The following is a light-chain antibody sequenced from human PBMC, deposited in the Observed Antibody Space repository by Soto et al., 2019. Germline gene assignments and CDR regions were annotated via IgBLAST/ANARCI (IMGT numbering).Light chain of an antibody. CDR1: QSISDY. CDR3: QQSYTTANT. Sequence: DIQMTQFPSSLSASVGDRVTITCRASQSISDYLNWYQKKPGKAPKLLIYGTSYLQSEVPSRFSGRGSATDFTLTISSLQLEDFATYFCQQSYTTANTFGQG. V-gene: IGKV1-39*01. J-gene: IGKJ2*01. CDR2: GTS.